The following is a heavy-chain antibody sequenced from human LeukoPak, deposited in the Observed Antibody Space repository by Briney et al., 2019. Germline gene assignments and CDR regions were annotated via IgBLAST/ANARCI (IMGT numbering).Heavy chain of an antibody. J-gene: IGHJ4*02. CDR1: GYTFTGYY. CDR3: AREGVGTTPDF. CDR2: INPNSGGT. D-gene: IGHD4-17*01. V-gene: IGHV1-2*06. Sequence: ASVKVSCKASGYTFTGYYMHWVRQAPGQGLEWMGRINPNSGGTNYAQKFQGRVTMTRDTSISTAYMELRSLRSDDTAVYYCAREGVGTTPDFWGQGTLVTVSS.